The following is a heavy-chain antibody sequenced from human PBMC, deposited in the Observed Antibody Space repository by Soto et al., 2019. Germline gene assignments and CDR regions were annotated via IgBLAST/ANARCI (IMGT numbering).Heavy chain of an antibody. CDR3: ARHATYYYDSRDPRWGFDY. CDR2: IYYSGST. Sequence: KTSETLSLTCTVSGGSISSSSYYWGWIRQPPGKGLEWIGSIYYSGSTYYNPSLKSRVTISVDTSKNQFSLKLSSVTAADTAVYYCARHATYYYDSRDPRWGFDYWGQGTLVTVSS. CDR1: GGSISSSSYY. J-gene: IGHJ4*02. D-gene: IGHD3-22*01. V-gene: IGHV4-39*01.